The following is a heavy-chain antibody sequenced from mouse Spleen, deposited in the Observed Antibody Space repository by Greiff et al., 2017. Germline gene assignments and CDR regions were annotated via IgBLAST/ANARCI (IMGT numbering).Heavy chain of an antibody. CDR3: ARVDGYSAWFAY. Sequence: EVNLVESGGGLVKPGGSLKLSCAASGFTFSSYAMSWVRQSPEKRLEWVAEISSGGSYTYYPDTVTGRFTISRDNAKNTLYLEMSSLRSEDTAMYYCARVDGYSAWFAYWGQGTLVTVSA. V-gene: IGHV5-9-4*01. J-gene: IGHJ3*01. CDR2: ISSGGSYT. D-gene: IGHD2-3*01. CDR1: GFTFSSYA.